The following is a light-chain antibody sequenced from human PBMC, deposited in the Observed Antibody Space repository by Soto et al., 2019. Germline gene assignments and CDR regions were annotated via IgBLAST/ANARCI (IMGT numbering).Light chain of an antibody. CDR2: NDE. CDR3: QVWDGLSGQV. V-gene: IGLV3-21*02. J-gene: IGLJ1*01. Sequence: SYELTQPPSVSAAPGQTAKITCGLDSIGFRSVHWYQQKAGQAPMLVVYNDEDRPSGIPERFSGSNSGYTATLTISGVEAGDEADYYCQVWDGLSGQVFGTGTRSPS. CDR1: SIGFRS.